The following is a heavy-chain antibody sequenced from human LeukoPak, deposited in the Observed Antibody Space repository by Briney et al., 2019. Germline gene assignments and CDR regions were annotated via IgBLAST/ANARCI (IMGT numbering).Heavy chain of an antibody. CDR2: INHSGST. V-gene: IGHV4-34*01. J-gene: IGHJ4*02. CDR3: ARRLSVTTGVSFDY. Sequence: SETLSLTCAVYGGSFSGYYWSWIRQPPGKGPGVVWEINHSGSTNYNPSLKSRVTISVDTSKNQFSLKLSSVTAADTAVYYCARRLSVTTGVSFDYWGQGTLVTVSS. D-gene: IGHD4-17*01. CDR1: GGSFSGYY.